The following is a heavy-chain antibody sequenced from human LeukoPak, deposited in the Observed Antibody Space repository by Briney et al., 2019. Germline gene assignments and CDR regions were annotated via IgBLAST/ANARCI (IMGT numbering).Heavy chain of an antibody. D-gene: IGHD3-16*01. CDR2: IRQDGSEG. V-gene: IGHV3-7*05. CDR3: ARGSAWGGDY. Sequence: PGGSLRLSCAASGFTFSSYWMTWVRQTTGKGLEWVASIRQDGSEGYYVNSVKGRFTISRDNAKNSLYLQMNTLRAEDTAVYYCARGSAWGGDYWGQGTLVTVSS. J-gene: IGHJ4*02. CDR1: GFTFSSYW.